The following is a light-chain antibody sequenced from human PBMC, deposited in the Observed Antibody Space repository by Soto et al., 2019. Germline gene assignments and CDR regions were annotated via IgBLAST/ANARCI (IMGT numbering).Light chain of an antibody. J-gene: IGKJ1*01. CDR2: AAS. CDR1: QDIRNE. V-gene: IGKV1-6*01. CDR3: IQDYNYPRT. Sequence: AIQMTQSPSSLSASVGDRVTITCRASQDIRNELAWYQHNPGKAPKLLIYAASYLQGGVPSRFRGAGSGTDFTLTISSLQPEDFATYYCIQDYNYPRTFGQGTKVEIK.